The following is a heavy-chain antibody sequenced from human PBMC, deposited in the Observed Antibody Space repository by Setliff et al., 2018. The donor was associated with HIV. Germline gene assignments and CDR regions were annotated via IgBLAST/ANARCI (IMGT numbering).Heavy chain of an antibody. CDR3: GRVPYRSAWFSGGHNPFDV. V-gene: IGHV1-2*02. Sequence: SVKVSCKASGYTFTVSYLHWVRQAPGQGLEWMGWINPNSGDTNYAQKFQGRVTMTRDTSISTAYMELRSLRSDDTAVYYCGRVPYRSAWFSGGHNPFDVWGQGTMVTVSS. CDR1: GYTFTVSY. CDR2: INPNSGDT. J-gene: IGHJ3*01. D-gene: IGHD6-19*01.